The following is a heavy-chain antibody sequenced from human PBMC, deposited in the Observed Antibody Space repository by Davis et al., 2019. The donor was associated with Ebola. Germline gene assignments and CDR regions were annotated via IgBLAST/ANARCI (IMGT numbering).Heavy chain of an antibody. CDR3: ARRVGSRSGFDY. CDR1: GYTFTSYD. Sequence: ASVKVSCKASGYTFTSYDINWVRQATGQGLEWMGWLNPNSGNKDCPQKFQGRVNMTRDITMGTAYMELSSLESEDTAVYYCARRVGSRSGFDYWGQGTLVTVSS. CDR2: LNPNSGNK. V-gene: IGHV1-8*01. J-gene: IGHJ4*02. D-gene: IGHD1-26*01.